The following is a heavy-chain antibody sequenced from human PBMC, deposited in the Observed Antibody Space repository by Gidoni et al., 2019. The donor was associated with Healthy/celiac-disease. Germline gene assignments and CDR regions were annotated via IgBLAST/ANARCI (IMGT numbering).Heavy chain of an antibody. CDR3: AKPKAGRCSSTSCYAGLDV. Sequence: QVQLVASGGGVVQPGMSLRLSCAASGFPFSSYGMHCVRQAPGKGLEWVAVISYDGSNKYDADSVKGRLTISRDNSKNTLYLQMNSLRAEDTAVYYCAKPKAGRCSSTSCYAGLDVWGKGTTVTVSS. V-gene: IGHV3-30*18. CDR2: ISYDGSNK. J-gene: IGHJ6*04. CDR1: GFPFSSYG. D-gene: IGHD2-2*01.